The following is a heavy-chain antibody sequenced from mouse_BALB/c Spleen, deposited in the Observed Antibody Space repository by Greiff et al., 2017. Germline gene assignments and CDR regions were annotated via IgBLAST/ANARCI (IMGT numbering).Heavy chain of an antibody. D-gene: IGHD2-3*01. Sequence: EVMLVESGGGLVQPGGSMKLSCVASGFTFSNYWMNWVRQSPEKGLEWVAEIRLKSNNYATHYAESVKGRFTISRDDSKSSVYLQMNNLRAEDTGIYYCTRTGYYDWYFDVWGAGTTVTVSS. CDR1: GFTFSNYW. J-gene: IGHJ1*01. V-gene: IGHV6-6*02. CDR2: IRLKSNNYAT. CDR3: TRTGYYDWYFDV.